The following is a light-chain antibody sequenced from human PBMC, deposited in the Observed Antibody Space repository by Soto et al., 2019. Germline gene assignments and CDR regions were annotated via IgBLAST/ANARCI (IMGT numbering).Light chain of an antibody. CDR3: QQYNNWPPMYA. J-gene: IGKJ2*01. CDR1: HSVSSN. CDR2: GAS. Sequence: EIVMTQSPATLSVSPGERATLSCRASHSVSSNFAWYQQKPGQAPRLLIYGASTRATGIPARFSGSATGTEITFTIRSMQSDDFAVFYCQQYNNWPPMYAFGQGTKLEIK. V-gene: IGKV3-15*01.